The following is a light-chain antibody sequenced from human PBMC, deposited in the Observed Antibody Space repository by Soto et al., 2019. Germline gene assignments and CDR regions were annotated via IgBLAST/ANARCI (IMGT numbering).Light chain of an antibody. CDR3: QQYNDNWT. CDR1: QSISSW. Sequence: DIRMTQSPSTLSASVGDRVTITCRASQSISSWLAWYQQKPGKAPRLLIYKASNLESGVPSRFSGSGSGTEFTLTISSLQPDDSATYYCQQYNDNWTFGQGTKVDIK. V-gene: IGKV1-5*03. CDR2: KAS. J-gene: IGKJ1*01.